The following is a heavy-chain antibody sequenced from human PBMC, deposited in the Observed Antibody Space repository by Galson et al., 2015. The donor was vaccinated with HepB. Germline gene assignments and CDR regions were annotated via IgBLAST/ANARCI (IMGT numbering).Heavy chain of an antibody. Sequence: SVKVSCKASGYTFTSYGISWVRQAPGQGLEWMGWISAYNGNTNYAQKLQGRVTMTTDTSTSTAYMELRSLRSDDTAVYYCARDDDSSGWYRMTTVTTRAFDIWGQGTMVTVSS. J-gene: IGHJ3*02. CDR1: GYTFTSYG. CDR2: ISAYNGNT. CDR3: ARDDDSSGWYRMTTVTTRAFDI. D-gene: IGHD4-17*01. V-gene: IGHV1-18*01.